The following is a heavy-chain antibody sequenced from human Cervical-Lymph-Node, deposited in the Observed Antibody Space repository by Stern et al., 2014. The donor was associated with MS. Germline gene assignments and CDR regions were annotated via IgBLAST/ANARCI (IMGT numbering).Heavy chain of an antibody. CDR3: AKASRTSMFDY. D-gene: IGHD2/OR15-2a*01. Sequence: EVQLEESGGNLVQPGGSLRLSCAASGFTFSSHGMSWVRQAPGKGLEWMSTISNSGDGTYYGDSVTGRFTISRDNSKNTVFLQMNSLRVEDTALYYCAKASRTSMFDYWGQGTLVTVSS. CDR1: GFTFSSHG. V-gene: IGHV3-23*04. CDR2: ISNSGDGT. J-gene: IGHJ4*02.